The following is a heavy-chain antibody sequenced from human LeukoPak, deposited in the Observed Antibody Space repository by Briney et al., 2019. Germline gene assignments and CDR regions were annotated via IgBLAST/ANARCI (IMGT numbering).Heavy chain of an antibody. D-gene: IGHD1-26*01. Sequence: PGGSLRLSCAASGFTFSSYGMTWVRQAPGKGRERVSYITSSSTTIYYADSVRGRFTISRDNAKNSLYLQMNSLRAEDTAVYYCARDGSGSYYIKYFFDYWGQGTLVTVSS. V-gene: IGHV3-48*01. J-gene: IGHJ4*02. CDR1: GFTFSSYG. CDR2: ITSSSTTI. CDR3: ARDGSGSYYIKYFFDY.